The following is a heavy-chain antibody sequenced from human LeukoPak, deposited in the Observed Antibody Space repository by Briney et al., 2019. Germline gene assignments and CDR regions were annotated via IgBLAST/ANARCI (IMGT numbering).Heavy chain of an antibody. D-gene: IGHD5-12*01. V-gene: IGHV3-13*01. CDR3: ARVRKYSGYYSWYFDL. CDR1: GFTFSSYD. CDR2: IGTAGDT. Sequence: GGSLRLSCAASGFTFSSYDMHWVRHATGKGLEWVSAIGTAGDTYYPGSVKGRFTISRENAKNSLYLQMNSLRAGDTAVYYCARVRKYSGYYSWYFDLWGRGTLVTVSS. J-gene: IGHJ2*01.